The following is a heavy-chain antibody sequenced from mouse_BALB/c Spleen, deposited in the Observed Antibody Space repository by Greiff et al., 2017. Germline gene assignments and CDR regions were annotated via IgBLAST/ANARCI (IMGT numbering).Heavy chain of an antibody. CDR1: GFTFSSFG. V-gene: IGHV5-17*02. D-gene: IGHD2-14*01. CDR3: ARSGVQRGGYAMDY. J-gene: IGHJ4*01. CDR2: ISSGSSTI. Sequence: EVQGVESGGGLVQPGGSRKLSCAASGFTFSSFGMHWVRQAPEKGLEWVAYISSGSSTIYYADTVKGRFTISRDNPKNTLFLQMTSLRSEDTAMYYCARSGVQRGGYAMDYWGQGTSVTVSS.